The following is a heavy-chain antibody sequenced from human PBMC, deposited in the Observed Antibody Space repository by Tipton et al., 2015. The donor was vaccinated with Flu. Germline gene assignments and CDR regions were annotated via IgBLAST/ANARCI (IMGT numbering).Heavy chain of an antibody. D-gene: IGHD6-25*01. J-gene: IGHJ5*02. CDR1: GFTFNTYD. V-gene: IGHV3-9*01. Sequence: QLVQSGGTLVQPGGSLRLSCVAAGFTFNTYDIHWVRQATGEGLEWVSGISSNSYSTGYADSVRGRFTISRDNAKSTLFLLMNSLRAEDTALYYCAKDVSGSWPPGNWFDPWGQGTLVTVSS. CDR3: AKDVSGSWPPGNWFDP. CDR2: ISSNSYST.